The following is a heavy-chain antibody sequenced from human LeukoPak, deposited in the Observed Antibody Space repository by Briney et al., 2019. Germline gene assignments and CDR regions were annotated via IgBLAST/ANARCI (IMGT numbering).Heavy chain of an antibody. Sequence: SETLSLNCTVSGDSISRNYWSWLRQPAGQGLKWIGRTYNGKIITYNPSLKSRVTMSIDTSNNQFSLRLRFVTAADTAVYYCARDSGTTGEVKFDPWGQGTLVTVSS. CDR3: ARDSGTTGEVKFDP. D-gene: IGHD3-10*01. V-gene: IGHV4-4*07. J-gene: IGHJ5*02. CDR2: TYNGKII. CDR1: GDSISRNY.